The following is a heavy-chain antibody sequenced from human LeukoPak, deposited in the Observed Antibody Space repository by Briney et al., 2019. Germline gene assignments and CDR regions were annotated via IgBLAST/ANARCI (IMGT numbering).Heavy chain of an antibody. V-gene: IGHV4-59*08. CDR1: GASISSYY. CDR2: IHYSEGT. J-gene: IGHJ4*02. CDR3: ARQYYYYSIDS. Sequence: SETLSLTCTVSGASISSYYWSWIRQPSGKGVECIGYIHYSEGTKYNPSLKSRVTISVDTSKNQLSLKLSSVTAADTAVYYCARQYYYYSIDSWGQGTLVTVSS. D-gene: IGHD3-22*01.